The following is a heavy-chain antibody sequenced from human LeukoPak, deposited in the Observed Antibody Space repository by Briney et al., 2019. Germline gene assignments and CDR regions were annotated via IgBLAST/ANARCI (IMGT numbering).Heavy chain of an antibody. CDR2: IKRKTDGGTT. D-gene: IGHD4-11*01. Sequence: GGSLRLSCAASGFTFSNAWMSWVRQAPGRGLEWVGRIKRKTDGGTTDYAAPVKGRFTISRDDSKNTLYLQMNSLKTEDTAVYYCAREGLTTVTYFFGYYMDVWGKGTTVTVSS. V-gene: IGHV3-15*01. CDR3: AREGLTTVTYFFGYYMDV. CDR1: GFTFSNAW. J-gene: IGHJ6*03.